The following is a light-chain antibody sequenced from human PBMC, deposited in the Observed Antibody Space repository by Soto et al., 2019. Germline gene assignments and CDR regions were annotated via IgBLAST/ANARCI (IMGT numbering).Light chain of an antibody. CDR2: SNN. Sequence: QSVLTQPPSASGTPGQRVTISCSGSSSSIGSNTVNWYQQLPGTAPKLLIYSNNQRPSGVPDRFSGSKSGTSASLAISGLQSEDEADYYCAAWDDSLNGGYVFGTGTKVTVL. CDR3: AAWDDSLNGGYV. CDR1: SSSIGSNT. V-gene: IGLV1-44*01. J-gene: IGLJ1*01.